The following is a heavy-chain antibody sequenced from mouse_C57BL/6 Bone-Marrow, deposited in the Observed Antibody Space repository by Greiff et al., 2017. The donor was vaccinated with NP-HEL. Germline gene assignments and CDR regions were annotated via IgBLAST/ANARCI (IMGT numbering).Heavy chain of an antibody. Sequence: EVKLMESGPGLVKPSQSLSLTCSVTGYSITSGYYWNWIRQFPGNKLEWMGYISYDGSNNYNPSLKNRISITRDTSKNQFFLKLNSVTTEDTATYYCARADYGPWFAYWGQGTLVTVSA. CDR2: ISYDGSN. CDR1: GYSITSGYY. J-gene: IGHJ3*01. V-gene: IGHV3-6*01. D-gene: IGHD1-1*01. CDR3: ARADYGPWFAY.